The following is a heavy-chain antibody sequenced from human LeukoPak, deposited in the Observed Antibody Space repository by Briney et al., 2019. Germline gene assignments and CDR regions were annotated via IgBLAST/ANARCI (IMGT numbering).Heavy chain of an antibody. CDR3: AKDFNLSYGTRFDY. Sequence: GGSLRLSCAASGFTFSSYAMSWVRQAPGKGLKWVSAISGSGGSTYYADSVKGRFTISRDNSKNTLYLQMNSLRAEDTAVYYCAKDFNLSYGTRFDYWGQGTLVTVSS. D-gene: IGHD5-18*01. CDR1: GFTFSSYA. CDR2: ISGSGGST. J-gene: IGHJ4*02. V-gene: IGHV3-23*01.